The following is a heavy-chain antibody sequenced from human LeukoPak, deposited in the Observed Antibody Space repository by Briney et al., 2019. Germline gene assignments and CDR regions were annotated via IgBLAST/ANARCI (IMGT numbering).Heavy chain of an antibody. V-gene: IGHV3-21*01. D-gene: IGHD6-13*01. CDR3: ARALYSSSWLY. CDR1: GFTFSSYE. J-gene: IGHJ4*02. Sequence: GGSLRLSCAASGFTFSSYEMNWVRQAPGKGLEWVSSISSSSSYIYYADSVKGRFTVSRDNAKNSLYLQMNSLRAEDTVVYYCARALYSSSWLYWGQGTLVTVSS. CDR2: ISSSSSYI.